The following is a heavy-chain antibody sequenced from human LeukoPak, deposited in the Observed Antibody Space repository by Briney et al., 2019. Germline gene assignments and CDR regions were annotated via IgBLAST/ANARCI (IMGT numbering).Heavy chain of an antibody. CDR3: ARDLRELPRADAFDI. Sequence: ASVKVSCKASGCTFTSYYMHWVRQAPGQGLEWMGIINPSGGSTSYAQKFQGRVTMTRETSTSTVYMELSSLRSEDTAVYYCARDLRELPRADAFDIWGQGTMVTVSS. CDR2: INPSGGST. CDR1: GCTFTSYY. J-gene: IGHJ3*02. D-gene: IGHD1-26*01. V-gene: IGHV1-46*03.